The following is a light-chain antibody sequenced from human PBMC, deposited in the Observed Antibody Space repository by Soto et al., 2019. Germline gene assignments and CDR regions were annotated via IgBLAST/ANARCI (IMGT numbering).Light chain of an antibody. J-gene: IGKJ1*01. CDR2: GAS. CDR3: QQYSNWPRT. V-gene: IGKV3-15*01. Sequence: EIVMTQSPATLSVSPGERATLSCRAGQSVSSNLAWYQQKPGQAPRLLIYGASTRATGIPARFSASGSGTEFTLTISRLQSEDFAVYYCQQYSNWPRTFGQGTKVEI. CDR1: QSVSSN.